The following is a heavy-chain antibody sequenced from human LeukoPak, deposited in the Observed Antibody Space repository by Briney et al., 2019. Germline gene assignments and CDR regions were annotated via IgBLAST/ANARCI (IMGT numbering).Heavy chain of an antibody. V-gene: IGHV3-48*02. J-gene: IGHJ4*02. CDR2: ISTGNSII. CDR3: ARDWAYSFDY. CDR1: GFTFSSYS. Sequence: GGSLRLSCAAFGFTFSSYSMNWVRQAPGKGLEWISYISTGNSIIYYADSVKGRFIISRDNAKDSLYLQMNSLRDEDTALYYCARDWAYSFDYWGQGTLVTVSS. D-gene: IGHD3-16*01.